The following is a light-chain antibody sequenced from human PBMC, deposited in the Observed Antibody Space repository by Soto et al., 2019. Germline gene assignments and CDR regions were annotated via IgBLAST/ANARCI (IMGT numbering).Light chain of an antibody. J-gene: IGLJ1*01. V-gene: IGLV2-14*01. CDR3: SSYKSSSTRV. Sequence: QSVLTQPPSASGSPGQSVAISCTGTSSDVGGYNYVSWYQQHPGKAPKLMIYEVSNRPSGVSNRFSGSKSGNTASLTISGLQAEDEADYYCSSYKSSSTRVFGTGTKVTVL. CDR2: EVS. CDR1: SSDVGGYNY.